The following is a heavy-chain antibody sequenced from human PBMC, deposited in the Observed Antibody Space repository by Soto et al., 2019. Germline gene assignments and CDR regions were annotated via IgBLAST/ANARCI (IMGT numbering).Heavy chain of an antibody. J-gene: IGHJ6*02. CDR3: AREITMVRGVIVYGMDV. D-gene: IGHD3-10*01. Sequence: ASVKVSCKASGYTFTSYGISWVRQAPGQGLEWMGWISAYNGNTNYAQKLQGRVTMTTDRSTSTAYMELRSLRSDDTAVYYCAREITMVRGVIVYGMDVWGQGTTVTVSS. CDR2: ISAYNGNT. CDR1: GYTFTSYG. V-gene: IGHV1-18*01.